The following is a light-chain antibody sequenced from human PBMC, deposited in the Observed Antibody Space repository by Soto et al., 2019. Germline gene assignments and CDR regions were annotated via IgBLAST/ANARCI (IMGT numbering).Light chain of an antibody. CDR2: DVN. V-gene: IGLV2-14*03. Sequence: QSALTQPASVSGSPGQSIAISCTGTSSDVGAYNHVSWYQQHPGEAPKLLIYDVNNRPSGVSDRFSASKSGNTASLTISGLQADDEADYYCSSISTISTFAFGAGTKVTVL. CDR1: SSDVGAYNH. J-gene: IGLJ2*01. CDR3: SSISTISTFA.